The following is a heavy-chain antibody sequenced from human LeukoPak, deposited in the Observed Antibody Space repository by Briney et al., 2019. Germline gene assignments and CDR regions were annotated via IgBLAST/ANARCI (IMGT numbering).Heavy chain of an antibody. J-gene: IGHJ6*02. CDR2: IYYSGST. V-gene: IGHV4-31*11. CDR1: GGSFSGYY. CDR3: ARGVRFLDYYYGMDV. Sequence: SETLSLTCAVYGGSFSGYYWSWIRQHPGKGLEWIGYIYYSGSTYYNPSLKSRVTISVDTSKNQFSLKLSSVAAADTAVYYCARGVRFLDYYYGMDVWGQGTTVTVSS. D-gene: IGHD3-3*01.